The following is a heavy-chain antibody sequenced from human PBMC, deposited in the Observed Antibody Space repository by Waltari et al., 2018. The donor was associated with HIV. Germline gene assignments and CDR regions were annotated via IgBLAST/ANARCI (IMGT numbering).Heavy chain of an antibody. J-gene: IGHJ4*02. CDR3: ARGYGDSGSYPGAPDDY. CDR2: IYHSGST. V-gene: IGHV4-38-2*01. CDR1: GYSISSGYY. D-gene: IGHD1-26*01. Sequence: QVQLQESGPGLVKPSETLSLTCAVSGYSISSGYYWGWIRQPPGKGLEWIGSIYHSGSTYYHPSLKSRVTISVDTSKNQVSRKLSSVTAGDTAVYYWARGYGDSGSYPGAPDDYWGQGTLVTVSS.